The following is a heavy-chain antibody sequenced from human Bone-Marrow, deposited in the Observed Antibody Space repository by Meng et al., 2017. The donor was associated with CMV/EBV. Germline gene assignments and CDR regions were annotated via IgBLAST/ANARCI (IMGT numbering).Heavy chain of an antibody. CDR3: AKDWTGSGWYNY. CDR2: IRYDGSNK. D-gene: IGHD6-19*01. CDR1: GFTFSSYG. Sequence: GESLKISCAASGFTFSSYGMHWVRQAPGKGLEWVAFIRYDGSNKYYADSVKGRFTISRDNSKNTLYLQMNSLRAEDTAVYYCAKDWTGSGWYNYWGQGPLVTVSS. V-gene: IGHV3-30*02. J-gene: IGHJ4*02.